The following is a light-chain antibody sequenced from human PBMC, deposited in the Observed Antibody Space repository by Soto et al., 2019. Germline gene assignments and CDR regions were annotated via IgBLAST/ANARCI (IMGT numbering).Light chain of an antibody. CDR2: AAS. CDR1: QSISSY. Sequence: DIQMTQSPSSLSASVGDRVTITCRASQSISSYLHWYQQKPGKAPKLLIYAASSLHRGVPSRFRGSGAGKDFTLTISSLQPEDFATYYCQQSYSTPPITFGQGTRLEI. V-gene: IGKV1-39*01. J-gene: IGKJ5*01. CDR3: QQSYSTPPIT.